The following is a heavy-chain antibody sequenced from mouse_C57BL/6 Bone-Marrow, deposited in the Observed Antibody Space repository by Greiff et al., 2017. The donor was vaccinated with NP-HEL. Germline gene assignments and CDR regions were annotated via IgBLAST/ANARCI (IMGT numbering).Heavy chain of an antibody. V-gene: IGHV1-69*01. D-gene: IGHD2-1*01. CDR1: GYTFTSYW. CDR3: ARSSTMDY. Sequence: VQLQQPGAELVMPGASVKLSCKASGYTFTSYWMHWVKQRPGQGLEWIGKIDPSDSYTNYNQKFKGKSTLTVDKSSSTAYMQLSSLTSEDSAVYYCARSSTMDYWGQGTTLTVSS. CDR2: IDPSDSYT. J-gene: IGHJ2*01.